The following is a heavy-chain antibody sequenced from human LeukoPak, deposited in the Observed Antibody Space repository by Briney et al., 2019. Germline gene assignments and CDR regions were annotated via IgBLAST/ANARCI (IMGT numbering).Heavy chain of an antibody. D-gene: IGHD3-3*01. CDR2: IKHDGSEK. J-gene: IGHJ4*02. CDR3: ARTGDLTIFGGG. Sequence: PGGSLRLSCAASGFTFKTFWMTWVRQAPGKGLEWVANIKHDGSEKHYVDPVKGRFTVYRDNAQNSLYLQMNSLRVDDTAVYYCARTGDLTIFGGGGGQGTLVTVSS. CDR1: GFTFKTFW. V-gene: IGHV3-7*01.